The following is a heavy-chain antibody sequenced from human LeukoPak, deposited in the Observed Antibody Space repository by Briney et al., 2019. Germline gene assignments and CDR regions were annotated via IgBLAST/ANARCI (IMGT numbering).Heavy chain of an antibody. CDR2: ISGSGGST. V-gene: IGHV3-23*01. J-gene: IGHJ4*02. CDR3: AKGNYDFWSGYYSGRVLGTYYFDY. Sequence: GGSLRLSCAASGFTFSSYAMSWVRQAPGKGLEWVSAISGSGGSTYYADSVQGRFTISRDNSKNTLYLQMNSLRAEDTAVYYCAKGNYDFWSGYYSGRVLGTYYFDYWGQGTLVTVSS. D-gene: IGHD3-3*01. CDR1: GFTFSSYA.